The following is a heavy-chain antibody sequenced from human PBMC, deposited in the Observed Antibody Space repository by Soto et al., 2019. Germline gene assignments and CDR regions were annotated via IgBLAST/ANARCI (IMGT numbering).Heavy chain of an antibody. D-gene: IGHD3-3*01. CDR3: SRQASDFWSGKPQYYMDV. V-gene: IGHV3-73*01. CDR2: IRSKGNNYAT. J-gene: IGHJ6*03. Sequence: EVQLVESGGGLVQPGGSLKLSCAASGFTFSGSAMHWGRQASGKGLEWVGRIRSKGNNYATAYGASLKGRFTISRADSKNTAYLQMNSLTTEDTAVYYCSRQASDFWSGKPQYYMDVWGKGTTVTVSS. CDR1: GFTFSGSA.